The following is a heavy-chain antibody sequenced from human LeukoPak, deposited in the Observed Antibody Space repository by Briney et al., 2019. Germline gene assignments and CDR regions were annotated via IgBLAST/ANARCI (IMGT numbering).Heavy chain of an antibody. CDR3: ARDRSLIAAAGTPYYYYMDV. CDR2: ISYDGSNK. D-gene: IGHD6-13*01. J-gene: IGHJ6*03. V-gene: IGHV3-30*03. CDR1: GFTFSSYG. Sequence: GRSLRLSCAASGFTFSSYGMHWVRQAPGKGLEWVAVISYDGSNKYYADSVKGRFTISRDNSKNTLYLQMNSLRAEDTAVYYCARDRSLIAAAGTPYYYYMDVWGKGSTVTVSS.